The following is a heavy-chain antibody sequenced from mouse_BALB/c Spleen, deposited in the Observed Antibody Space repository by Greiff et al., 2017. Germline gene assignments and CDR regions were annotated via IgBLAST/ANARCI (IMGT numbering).Heavy chain of an antibody. CDR3: ARSRDYHWYFDV. V-gene: IGHV3-8*02. CDR2: ISYSGST. CDR1: GDSITSGY. Sequence: EVKLMESGPSLVKPSQTLSLTCSVTGDSITSGYWNWIRKFPGNKLEYMGYISYSGSTYYNPSLKSRISITRDTSKNQYYLQLNSVTTEDTATYYCARSRDYHWYFDVWGAGTTVTVSS. D-gene: IGHD2-4*01. J-gene: IGHJ1*01.